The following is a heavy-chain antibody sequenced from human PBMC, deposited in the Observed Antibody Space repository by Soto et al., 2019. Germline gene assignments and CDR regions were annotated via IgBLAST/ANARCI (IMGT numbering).Heavy chain of an antibody. CDR1: GFSIGGYA. Sequence: GGSLRLSCAASGFSIGGYAMNWVRQAPGKGLEWVSAVSGSGGSTYYADSVKGRFTISRDNSKNTLYLQMNSLRAEDTAVYYCARRGPGTYFDYWGQGTLVTVSS. V-gene: IGHV3-23*01. CDR2: VSGSGGST. D-gene: IGHD6-13*01. CDR3: ARRGPGTYFDY. J-gene: IGHJ4*02.